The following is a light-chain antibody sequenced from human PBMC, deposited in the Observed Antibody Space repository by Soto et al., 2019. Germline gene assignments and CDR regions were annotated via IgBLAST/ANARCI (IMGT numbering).Light chain of an antibody. CDR2: EVS. Sequence: QSALTQPASVSGSPGQSITVSCAGTNSDIGASNYVSWYQQHPGKAPKLIISEVSNRPSGVSNRFSGSKSGSTASLTISGLQPEDEADYYCTSYTTSTTWVFGGGTKLTVL. V-gene: IGLV2-14*01. J-gene: IGLJ3*02. CDR1: NSDIGASNY. CDR3: TSYTTSTTWV.